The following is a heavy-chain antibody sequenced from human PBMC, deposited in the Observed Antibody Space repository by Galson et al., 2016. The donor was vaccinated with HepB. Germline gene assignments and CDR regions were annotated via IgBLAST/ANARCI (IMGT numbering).Heavy chain of an antibody. CDR3: AKDQRYMESSGWYDFDF. Sequence: SLRLSCAASGFTFSTYGMHWVRQAPGKGLEWVAAISGSASRSYAAGAVKGRFTISRDNSKNTLYLLMNSLRAEDTAIYYCAKDQRYMESSGWYDFDFWGQGTLVIVAS. CDR2: ISGSASRS. J-gene: IGHJ4*02. CDR1: GFTFSTYG. D-gene: IGHD6-19*01. V-gene: IGHV3-23*01.